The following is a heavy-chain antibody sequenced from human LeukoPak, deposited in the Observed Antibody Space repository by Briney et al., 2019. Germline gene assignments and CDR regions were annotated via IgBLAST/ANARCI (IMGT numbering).Heavy chain of an antibody. J-gene: IGHJ4*02. CDR1: GFTFDHYA. D-gene: IGHD3-16*02. CDR3: AKDIGELDYICGIYRPLYYFDE. CDR2: ISGDGGST. Sequence: GGSLRLSCAASGFTFDHYAMHWVRQAPGKGLEWVSLISGDGGSTYYADSVKGRFTISRDNSKNSLYLQMNSLRTEDTALYYCAKDIGELDYICGIYRPLYYFDESGQARLVTVSS. V-gene: IGHV3-43*02.